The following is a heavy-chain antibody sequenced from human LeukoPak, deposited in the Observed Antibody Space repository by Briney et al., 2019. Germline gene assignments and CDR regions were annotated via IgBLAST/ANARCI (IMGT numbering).Heavy chain of an antibody. D-gene: IGHD3-22*01. V-gene: IGHV1-46*01. CDR2: INPSGSST. Sequence: ASVKVSCKASGYTFTGYYMHWVRQAPGQGLEWMGIINPSGSSTSYAQKFQGRVTMTRDTSTSTVYMELSSLRSEDTAVYYCARLPYYDSSGYSYNDYWGQGTLVTVSS. CDR3: ARLPYYDSSGYSYNDY. CDR1: GYTFTGYY. J-gene: IGHJ4*02.